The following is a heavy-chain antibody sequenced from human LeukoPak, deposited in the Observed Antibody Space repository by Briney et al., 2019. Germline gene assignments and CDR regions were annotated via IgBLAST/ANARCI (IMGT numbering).Heavy chain of an antibody. Sequence: GRSLRLSCATSGFTFENYAMHWVRHAPGKGREWVAGVSWDSVSIGYADSVEGRFTISRDNAKNSLYLQMNSLRAADTALYYCARDRYNFYDMEVWGQGTTVTVSS. CDR2: VSWDSVSI. J-gene: IGHJ6*02. D-gene: IGHD2-2*02. CDR1: GFTFENYA. V-gene: IGHV3-9*01. CDR3: ARDRYNFYDMEV.